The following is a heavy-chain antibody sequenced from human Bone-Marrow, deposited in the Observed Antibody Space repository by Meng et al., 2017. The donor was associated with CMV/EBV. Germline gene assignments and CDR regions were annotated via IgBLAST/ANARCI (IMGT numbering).Heavy chain of an antibody. D-gene: IGHD3-22*01. CDR2: IRDGGITT. Sequence: GESLKISCAASGFTFSDYYMSWIRQAPGKGLEWVSYIRDGGITTYYVDSVKGRFTISRDNAKYSLYLQMNSLRADDTAVYYCARDTKSSGYEESRIDTCGQGTLVTVSS. CDR3: ARDTKSSGYEESRIDT. J-gene: IGHJ5*02. V-gene: IGHV3-11*04. CDR1: GFTFSDYY.